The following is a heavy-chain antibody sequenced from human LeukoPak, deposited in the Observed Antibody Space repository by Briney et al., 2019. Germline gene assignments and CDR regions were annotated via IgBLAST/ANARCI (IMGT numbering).Heavy chain of an antibody. Sequence: GSSVKVSCKASGGTFSSYAISWVRQAPGQGLEWMGGIIPIFGTANYAQKFQDRVTITADESTSTAYMELSSLRSEDTAVYYCARDRSAYYFYYMDVWGKGTTVTVSS. D-gene: IGHD3-10*01. J-gene: IGHJ6*03. CDR3: ARDRSAYYFYYMDV. CDR1: GGTFSSYA. CDR2: IIPIFGTA. V-gene: IGHV1-69*01.